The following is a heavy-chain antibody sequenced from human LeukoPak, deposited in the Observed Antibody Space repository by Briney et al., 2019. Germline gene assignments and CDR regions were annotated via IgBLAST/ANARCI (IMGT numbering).Heavy chain of an antibody. Sequence: ASVKVSCKASGYTFIDYYMHWVRQAPGQGLEWMGWINTNTGNPTYVQGFTGRFVFSLDTSVSTAYLQISSLKAEDTAVYYCARSGGSGSYYARYYYYYMDVWGKGTTVTVSS. CDR3: ARSGGSGSYYARYYYYYMDV. CDR2: INTNTGNP. CDR1: GYTFIDYY. J-gene: IGHJ6*03. D-gene: IGHD3-10*01. V-gene: IGHV7-4-1*02.